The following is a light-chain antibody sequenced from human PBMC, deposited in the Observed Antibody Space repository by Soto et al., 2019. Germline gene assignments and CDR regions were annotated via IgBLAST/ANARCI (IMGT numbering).Light chain of an antibody. CDR3: AAWDDSLSGPGV. J-gene: IGLJ2*01. V-gene: IGLV1-47*01. CDR2: RNN. CDR1: SSNLGSNY. Sequence: QSVLTQPPSASGTPGQRVTISCSGSSSNLGSNYVYWYQQLPGTAPELLIYRNNQRPSGVPDRFSGSKSGTSASLAISGLRSEDEADYYCAAWDDSLSGPGVFGGGTKLTVL.